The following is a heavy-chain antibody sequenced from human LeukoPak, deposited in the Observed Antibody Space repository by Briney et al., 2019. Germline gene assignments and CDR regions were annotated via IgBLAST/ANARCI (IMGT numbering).Heavy chain of an antibody. J-gene: IGHJ1*01. CDR1: GFTVNSNY. V-gene: IGHV3-53*01. CDR3: ASMYFSQYLQH. CDR2: IYSGGST. D-gene: IGHD2-8*01. Sequence: GGSLRLSCAASGFTVNSNYMSWVSQAPGKGLEWVSVIYSGGSTYYADSVKGLFTISRDNSKNTLYLQMNSLRAEDTAVYYCASMYFSQYLQHWGQGTLVTVSS.